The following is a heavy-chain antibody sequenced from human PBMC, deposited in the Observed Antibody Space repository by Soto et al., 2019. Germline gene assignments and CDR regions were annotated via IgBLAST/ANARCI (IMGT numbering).Heavy chain of an antibody. CDR2: MNPNSGNT. V-gene: IGHV1-8*01. Sequence: QVQLVQSGAEVKKPGASVKVSCKASGYTFTSYDINWVRQATGQGLEWMGWMNPNSGNTGYAQKFQGRVTMTRNTSISTAYMELSSLRSEDTAVYYCARGRYFTNGVCYSEFDYWGQGTLVTVSS. CDR1: GYTFTSYD. J-gene: IGHJ4*02. CDR3: ARGRYFTNGVCYSEFDY. D-gene: IGHD2-8*01.